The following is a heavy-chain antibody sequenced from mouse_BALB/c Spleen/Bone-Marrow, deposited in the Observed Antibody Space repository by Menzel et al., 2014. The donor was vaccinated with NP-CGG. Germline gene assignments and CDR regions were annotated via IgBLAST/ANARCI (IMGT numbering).Heavy chain of an antibody. J-gene: IGHJ4*01. D-gene: IGHD2-4*01. Sequence: DVQLVESGGGLVQPGGSRKLSCAASGFTFSRSGMHWVRQAPEKGLEWVAYISSGSSTIYYADTMKGRFTISRDNPKNTLFLQMTSIRSEDAAMYYCARARSTMITTGAMDYWGQGTSVTVSS. CDR2: ISSGSSTI. CDR1: GFTFSRSG. V-gene: IGHV5-17*02. CDR3: ARARSTMITTGAMDY.